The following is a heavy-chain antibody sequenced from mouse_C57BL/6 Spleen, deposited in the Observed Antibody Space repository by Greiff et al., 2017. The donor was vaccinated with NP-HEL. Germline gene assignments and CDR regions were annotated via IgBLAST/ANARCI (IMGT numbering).Heavy chain of an antibody. CDR3: ARRLTYGDSSDDAMDY. CDR1: GFTFSDYG. D-gene: IGHD1-1*01. CDR2: ISSGSSTI. J-gene: IGHJ4*01. Sequence: EVKVVESGGGLVKPGGSLKLSCAASGFTFSDYGMHWVRQAPEKGLEWVAYISSGSSTIYYADTVKGRFTISRANAKNSLFLKMTSPGSEDTAIYYCARRLTYGDSSDDAMDYWGQGTSVTVAS. V-gene: IGHV5-17*01.